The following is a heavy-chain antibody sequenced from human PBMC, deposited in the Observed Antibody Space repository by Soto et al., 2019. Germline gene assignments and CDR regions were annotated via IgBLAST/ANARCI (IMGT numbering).Heavy chain of an antibody. V-gene: IGHV4-34*01. Sequence: QVQLQQWGAGLLKPSETLSLTCAVYGGSFSGYYWSWIRQPPGKGLEWIGEINHSGSTNYNPSLKSRVTISVDTSKNQFSLKLSSVTAADTAVYYCARAARLHTWFDPWGQGTLVTVSS. J-gene: IGHJ5*02. CDR1: GGSFSGYY. CDR2: INHSGST. D-gene: IGHD2-15*01. CDR3: ARAARLHTWFDP.